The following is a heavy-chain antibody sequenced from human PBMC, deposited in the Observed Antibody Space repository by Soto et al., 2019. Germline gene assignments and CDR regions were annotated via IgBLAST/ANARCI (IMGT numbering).Heavy chain of an antibody. Sequence: QVQLQESGPGLVKPSETLSLTCTVSGDSVTNDHYYWSWLRQPPGKGLEWIGYVYHSGSNNYNPSLKSRVTISVDTSKDQFSLKLTSVTAADTAIYDCARDPYNWMYYSHSGMDGWGQGTTVTVS. V-gene: IGHV4-61*01. D-gene: IGHD1-20*01. J-gene: IGHJ6*02. CDR2: VYHSGSN. CDR1: GDSVTNDHYY. CDR3: ARDPYNWMYYSHSGMDG.